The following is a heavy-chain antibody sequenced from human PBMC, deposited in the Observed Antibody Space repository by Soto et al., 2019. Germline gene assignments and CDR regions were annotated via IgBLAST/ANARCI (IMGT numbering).Heavy chain of an antibody. J-gene: IGHJ2*01. CDR2: IYYRGST. V-gene: IGHV4-59*01. Sequence: QVQLQESGPGLVKPSETLSLTCTVSGGSISSYYWSWIRQPPGKGLEWIGYIYYRGSTNYNPSLKTRVTISVDTSTTQFSLKLSSVPAADTAMYYCARFNWYFDLWGRGTLVTVSS. CDR1: GGSISSYY. CDR3: ARFNWYFDL.